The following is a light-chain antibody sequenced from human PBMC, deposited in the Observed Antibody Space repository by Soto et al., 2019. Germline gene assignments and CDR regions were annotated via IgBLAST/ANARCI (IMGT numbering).Light chain of an antibody. Sequence: DIQMTQSPSTLSASVGDRVTITCRASQTIGNSLAWYQQKPVKAPKNLIYKASNLQSGVPIRFSGSGSGTEFTLTISSLQPDDFATYYCQQYNSYPVTFGQGTKLEI. J-gene: IGKJ2*01. CDR3: QQYNSYPVT. CDR2: KAS. CDR1: QTIGNS. V-gene: IGKV1-5*03.